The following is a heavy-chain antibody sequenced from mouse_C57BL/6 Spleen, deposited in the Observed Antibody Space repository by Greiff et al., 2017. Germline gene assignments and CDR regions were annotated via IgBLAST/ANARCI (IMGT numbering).Heavy chain of an antibody. CDR1: GYSFTGYF. CDR2: INPYNGDT. J-gene: IGHJ1*03. CDR3: ARRGSSYVYWYVDV. V-gene: IGHV1-20*01. D-gene: IGHD1-1*01. Sequence: VQLKQSGPELVKPGDSVKISCKASGYSFTGYFMNWVMQSHGKSLEWIGRINPYNGDTFYNQKFKGKATLTVDKSSSTAHMELRSLTSEDSAVYYCARRGSSYVYWYVDVWGTGTTVTVSS.